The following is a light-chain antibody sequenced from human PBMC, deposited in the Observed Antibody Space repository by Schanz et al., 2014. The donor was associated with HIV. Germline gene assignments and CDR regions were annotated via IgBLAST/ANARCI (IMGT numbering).Light chain of an antibody. V-gene: IGKV1-5*03. CDR1: QSISSW. J-gene: IGKJ2*01. Sequence: DIQMTQSPSTLSASVGDRVTLTCRASQSISSWLAWYQQKPGKAPNLLIYQASTLETGVPSRFSGSGSGTQFTLTISGLQPDDFATYYCQQCVTYPYTFGQGTKLDMK. CDR3: QQCVTYPYT. CDR2: QAS.